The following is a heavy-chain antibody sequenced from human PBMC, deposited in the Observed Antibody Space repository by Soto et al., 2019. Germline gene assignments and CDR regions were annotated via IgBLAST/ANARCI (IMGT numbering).Heavy chain of an antibody. D-gene: IGHD1-26*01. J-gene: IGHJ4*02. CDR2: ISWNSGSK. V-gene: IGHV3-9*01. CDR3: AKAGGSRNLDYFDY. CDR1: GFTFDDYA. Sequence: PGGSLRLSCAASGFTFDDYAMHWVRQAPGKGLEWVSGISWNSGSKAYVDSVKGRFTISRDNAKNSLYLQMNSLRAEDTALYYCAKAGGSRNLDYFDYWGQGTLVTAPQ.